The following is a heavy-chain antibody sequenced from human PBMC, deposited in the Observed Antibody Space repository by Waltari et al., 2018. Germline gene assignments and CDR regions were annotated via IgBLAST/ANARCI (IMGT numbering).Heavy chain of an antibody. CDR1: GFTFSSYS. CDR3: ARDLSDYGMDV. J-gene: IGHJ6*02. Sequence: EVQLVESGGGLVKPGGSLRLSCAASGFTFSSYSMNWVRQAPGKGLEWVASISSSSSYIYYADSVKGRFTISRDNSKNTLYLQMNSLRAEDTAVYYCARDLSDYGMDVWGQGTTVIVSS. V-gene: IGHV3-21*01. CDR2: ISSSSSYI.